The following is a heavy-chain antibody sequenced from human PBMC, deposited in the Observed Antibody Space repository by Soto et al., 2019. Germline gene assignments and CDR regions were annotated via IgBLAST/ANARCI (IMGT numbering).Heavy chain of an antibody. Sequence: GGSLRLSCAASGFTFSSYGMHWVRQAPGKGLEWVAVISYDGSNKYYADSVKGRFTISRDNSKNTLYLQMNSLRAEDTAVYYCAKVFSGSYYYGMDVWGQGTTVTVSS. CDR1: GFTFSSYG. CDR3: AKVFSGSYYYGMDV. D-gene: IGHD1-26*01. CDR2: ISYDGSNK. J-gene: IGHJ6*01. V-gene: IGHV3-30*18.